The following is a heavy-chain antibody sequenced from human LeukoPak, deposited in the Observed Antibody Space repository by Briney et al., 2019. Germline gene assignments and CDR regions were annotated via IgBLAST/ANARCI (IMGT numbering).Heavy chain of an antibody. Sequence: SETLSLTCTVSGGSISSYSWNWVRQPPGKGLEWIGYIYYSGSTNYNPSLKSRVTISVDTSKGHFSLNLRSVTAADTAIYYCARQHDSGWAGFGYWGLGALVTVSS. J-gene: IGHJ4*02. D-gene: IGHD6-19*01. CDR3: ARQHDSGWAGFGY. CDR1: GGSISSYS. V-gene: IGHV4-59*08. CDR2: IYYSGST.